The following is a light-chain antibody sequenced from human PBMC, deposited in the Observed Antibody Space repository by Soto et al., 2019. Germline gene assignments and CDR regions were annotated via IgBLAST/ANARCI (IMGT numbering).Light chain of an antibody. CDR2: GAS. Sequence: EIVLTQSPGTLSLSPGERATLSCRASQSVSNNNLAWYQQKPGQAPRLLIYGASTRVTGIPARFSGSGSGTEFTLSISSLQSEDFAVYYCQQYNNWLSWTFGQGTKVDIK. CDR3: QQYNNWLSWT. J-gene: IGKJ1*01. CDR1: QSVSNNN. V-gene: IGKV3-15*01.